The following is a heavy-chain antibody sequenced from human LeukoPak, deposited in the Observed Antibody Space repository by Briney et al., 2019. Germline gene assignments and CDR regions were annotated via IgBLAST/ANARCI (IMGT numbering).Heavy chain of an antibody. CDR3: ARAPYPVGDGDYENY. V-gene: IGHV1-69*13. CDR2: IIPIFGTA. D-gene: IGHD4-17*01. Sequence: GASVKVSCKASGGTFSSYAISWVRQAPGQGLEWMGGIIPIFGTANYAQKFQGRVTITADESTSTAYMELSSLRSEDTAVYYCARAPYPVGDGDYENYWGQGTLVTVSS. J-gene: IGHJ4*02. CDR1: GGTFSSYA.